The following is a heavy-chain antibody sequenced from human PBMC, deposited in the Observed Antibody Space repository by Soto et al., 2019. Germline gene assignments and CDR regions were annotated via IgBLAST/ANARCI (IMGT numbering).Heavy chain of an antibody. CDR1: GFTFCSYA. V-gene: IGHV3-30-3*01. Sequence: GGSLRLSCAASGFTFCSYAMHGVRQAPGKGLEWVAVISYDGSNKYYADSVKGRFTISRDNSKNTLYLQMNSLRAEDTAVYYCARDGNSRYFDYWGQGTLVTVSS. D-gene: IGHD1-7*01. CDR2: ISYDGSNK. J-gene: IGHJ4*02. CDR3: ARDGNSRYFDY.